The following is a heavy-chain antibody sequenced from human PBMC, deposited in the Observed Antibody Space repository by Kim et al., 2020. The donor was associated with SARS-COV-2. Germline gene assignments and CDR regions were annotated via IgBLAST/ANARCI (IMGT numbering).Heavy chain of an antibody. J-gene: IGHJ4*02. CDR2: ISWNSGSI. D-gene: IGHD6-13*01. CDR1: GFTFDDYA. CDR3: AKSAAGKYYFDY. Sequence: GGSLRLSCAASGFTFDDYAMHWVRQAPGKGLEWVSGISWNSGSIGYADSVKGRFTISRDNAKNSLYLQMNSLRAEDTALYYCAKSAAGKYYFDYWGQGTLVTVSS. V-gene: IGHV3-9*01.